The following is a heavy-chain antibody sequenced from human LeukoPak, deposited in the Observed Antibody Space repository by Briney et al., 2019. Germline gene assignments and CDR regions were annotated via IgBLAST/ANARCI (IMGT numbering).Heavy chain of an antibody. J-gene: IGHJ6*03. V-gene: IGHV1-8*01. CDR1: GYTFTSYD. CDR2: MNPNSGNT. CDR3: ARGVGVGAVAGHYYYYYMDA. Sequence: ASVKVSCKASGYTFTSYDINWVRQATGQGLEWMGWMNPNSGNTGYAQKFQGRVTMTRNTSISTAYMELSSLRSEDTAVYYCARGVGVGAVAGHYYYYYMDAWGKGTTVTVSS. D-gene: IGHD6-19*01.